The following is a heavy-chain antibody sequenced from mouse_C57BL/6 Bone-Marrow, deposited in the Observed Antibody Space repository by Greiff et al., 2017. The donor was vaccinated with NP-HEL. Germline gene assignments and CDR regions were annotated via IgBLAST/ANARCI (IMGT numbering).Heavy chain of an antibody. CDR3: ASRITTADY. CDR1: GYSITSGYY. Sequence: ESGPGLVKPSQSLSLTCSVTGYSITSGYYWNWIRQFPGNKLEWMGYIRYDGSNNYNPSLKNRISITRDTSKNQFFLKLNSVTTEDTATYYCASRITTADYWGQGTTLTVSS. V-gene: IGHV3-6*01. D-gene: IGHD1-2*01. CDR2: IRYDGSN. J-gene: IGHJ2*01.